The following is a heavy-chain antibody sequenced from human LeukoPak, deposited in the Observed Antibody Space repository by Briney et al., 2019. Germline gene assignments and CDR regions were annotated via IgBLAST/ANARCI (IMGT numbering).Heavy chain of an antibody. CDR2: IIPIFGTA. D-gene: IGHD2-21*01. Sequence: ASVKVSCKASGGTFSSYAISWVRQAPGQGLEWTGGIIPIFGTANYAQKFQGRVTITADKSTSTAYMELSSLRSEDTAVYYCVLFLRYLDYWGQGTLVTVSS. CDR3: VLFLRYLDY. V-gene: IGHV1-69*06. CDR1: GGTFSSYA. J-gene: IGHJ4*02.